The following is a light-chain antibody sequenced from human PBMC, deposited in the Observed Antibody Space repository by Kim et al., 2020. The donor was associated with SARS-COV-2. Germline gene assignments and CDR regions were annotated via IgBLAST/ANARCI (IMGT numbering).Light chain of an antibody. CDR2: GKN. Sequence: FGQTVRITCQGDSLRSYDASWYQKKPGQAPVLVIYGKNNRPSGIPDRFSGSSSGNTASLTITGAQAEDEADYYCNSRDSSGNHLRVFGGGTQLTVL. CDR1: SLRSYD. CDR3: NSRDSSGNHLRV. V-gene: IGLV3-19*01. J-gene: IGLJ3*02.